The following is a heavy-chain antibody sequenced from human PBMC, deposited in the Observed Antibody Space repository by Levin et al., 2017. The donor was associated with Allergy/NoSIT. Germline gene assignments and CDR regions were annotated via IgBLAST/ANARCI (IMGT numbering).Heavy chain of an antibody. J-gene: IGHJ5*02. CDR2: ISASGSGGSA. CDR3: AKDRKFGIWGSYHH. D-gene: IGHD3-16*02. V-gene: IGHV3-23*01. Sequence: QAGGSLRLSCAASGFTFSAYAMSWVRQAPGKGLEWVSSISASGSGGSAYYADSVRGRFTISRDNSKNTLYLQMNSLRAEDTAVYYCAKDRKFGIWGSYHHWGQGTLVTVSS. CDR1: GFTFSAYA.